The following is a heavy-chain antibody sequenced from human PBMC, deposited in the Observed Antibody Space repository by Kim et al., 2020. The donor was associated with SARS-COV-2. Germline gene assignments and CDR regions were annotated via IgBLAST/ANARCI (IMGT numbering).Heavy chain of an antibody. CDR3: VREGNWYFDL. CDR1: GFTFSSYA. D-gene: IGHD1-26*01. J-gene: IGHJ2*01. V-gene: IGHV3-23*01. CDR2: TSGSGITI. Sequence: GGSLRLSCAASGFTFSSYAMNWVRQAPGEGLDWVSATSGSGITIKYADSVTGRVTMSRDNSKNTLYLQMRSLRAEDTAIYYCVREGNWYFDLWGRGTLVTVSS.